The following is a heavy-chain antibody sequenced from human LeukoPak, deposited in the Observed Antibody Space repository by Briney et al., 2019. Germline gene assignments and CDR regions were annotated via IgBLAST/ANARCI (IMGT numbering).Heavy chain of an antibody. J-gene: IGHJ4*02. V-gene: IGHV3-33*06. CDR3: AKVEGKMATIRYFDY. Sequence: GSLRLSCAASGFTFSGYAMSWVRQAPGKGLEWVAVIWYDGSNKYYADSVKGRFTISRDDSKNTLYLQMNSLRAEDTAVYYCAKVEGKMATIRYFDYWGQGTLVTVSS. CDR2: IWYDGSNK. D-gene: IGHD5-24*01. CDR1: GFTFSGYA.